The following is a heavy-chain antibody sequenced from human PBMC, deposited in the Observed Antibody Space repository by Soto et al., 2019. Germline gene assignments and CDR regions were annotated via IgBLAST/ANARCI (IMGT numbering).Heavy chain of an antibody. D-gene: IGHD6-13*01. CDR2: TYYRSKWKN. CDR1: GYSVSSNRAA. V-gene: IGHV6-1*01. J-gene: IGHJ4*02. CDR3: VRGVDSSFDY. Sequence: SHTLSLPCVISGYSVSSNRAAWNLVRQSPSRGLEWLGRTYYRSKWKNDYAVSVNSRITINPDTSKNQLSLQLNSVTPEDTAVYYCVRGVDSSFDYWGQGTLVTVSS.